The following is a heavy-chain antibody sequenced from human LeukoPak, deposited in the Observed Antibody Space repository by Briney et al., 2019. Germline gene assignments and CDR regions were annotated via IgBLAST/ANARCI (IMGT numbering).Heavy chain of an antibody. CDR1: GYTFTSYG. CDR2: ISAYNGNT. V-gene: IGHV1-18*01. D-gene: IGHD6-13*01. Sequence: GASVKVSCKASGYTFTSYGISWGRPAPGQGLGWMGWISAYNGNTNYAQKLQGRVTMTTDTSTSTAYMELRSLRSDDTAVYYCASGTYSSSWYAYFDYWGEGTLVTVPS. J-gene: IGHJ4*02. CDR3: ASGTYSSSWYAYFDY.